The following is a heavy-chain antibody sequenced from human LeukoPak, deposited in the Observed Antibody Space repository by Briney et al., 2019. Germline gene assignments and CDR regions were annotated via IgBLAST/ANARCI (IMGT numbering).Heavy chain of an antibody. CDR1: GYTFTGYY. J-gene: IGHJ4*02. V-gene: IGHV1-2*02. D-gene: IGHD3-3*01. CDR3: ARARAIFGNFDY. CDR2: INPNSGGT. Sequence: ASVKVSCKSSGYTFTGYYMHWVRPAPGQGLVCMGWINPNSGGTNYAQKFQGRVTMTRDTSIGTAYMELSRLRSDDTAVYYCARARAIFGNFDYWGQGTLVTVSS.